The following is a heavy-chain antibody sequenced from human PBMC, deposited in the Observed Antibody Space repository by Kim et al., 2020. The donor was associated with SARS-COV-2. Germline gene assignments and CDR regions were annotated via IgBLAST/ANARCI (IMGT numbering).Heavy chain of an antibody. CDR1: GFTFSSYA. Sequence: GGSLRLSCAASGFTFSSYAMSWVRQAPGKGLEWVSAISGSGGSTYYADSVKGRFTISRDNSKNTLYLQMNSLGAEDTAVYYCAKAPPTYYYGSGSYIFDYWGQGTLVTVSS. V-gene: IGHV3-23*01. D-gene: IGHD3-10*01. CDR3: AKAPPTYYYGSGSYIFDY. CDR2: ISGSGGST. J-gene: IGHJ4*02.